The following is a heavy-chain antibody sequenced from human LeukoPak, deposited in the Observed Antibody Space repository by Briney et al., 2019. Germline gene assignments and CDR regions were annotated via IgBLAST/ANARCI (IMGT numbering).Heavy chain of an antibody. Sequence: GRSLRLSCTASGFTFGDYGMSWVRQAPVKGLEWGSAISGSGGSTYYTDSVKGRFTISRDNSKNTLYLQMNSLRAEDTAVYYCAKARPVYDSSGRYFDYWGQGTLVTVSS. CDR1: GFTFGDYG. CDR3: AKARPVYDSSGRYFDY. V-gene: IGHV3-23*01. J-gene: IGHJ4*02. D-gene: IGHD3-22*01. CDR2: ISGSGGST.